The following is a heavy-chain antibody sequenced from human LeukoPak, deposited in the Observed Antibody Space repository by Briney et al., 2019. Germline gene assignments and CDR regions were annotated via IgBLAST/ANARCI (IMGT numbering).Heavy chain of an antibody. Sequence: SETLSLICTVSGGSVSSGTYYWSWIRQPPGKGLEWIGYIYYSGSTNYNPSLKSRVTISVDTSKNQCSLKLSSVTTADTAVYYCTRSTNLEAFDIWGQGTMVTVSS. D-gene: IGHD2-8*01. CDR2: IYYSGST. J-gene: IGHJ3*02. V-gene: IGHV4-61*01. CDR3: TRSTNLEAFDI. CDR1: GGSVSSGTYY.